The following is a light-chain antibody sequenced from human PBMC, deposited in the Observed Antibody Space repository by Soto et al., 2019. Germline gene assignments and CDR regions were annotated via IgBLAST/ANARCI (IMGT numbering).Light chain of an antibody. CDR1: QSISSY. Sequence: DIQMTQSPSSLSASVGDRVTITCRASQSISSYLNWYQQKPGKAPKLLIYAASSLQSGVPSRFSGSGSGTDFTLTISSLQPEDFATYYCLQHSSYPLITFGQGTRLEIK. J-gene: IGKJ5*01. CDR3: LQHSSYPLIT. V-gene: IGKV1-39*01. CDR2: AAS.